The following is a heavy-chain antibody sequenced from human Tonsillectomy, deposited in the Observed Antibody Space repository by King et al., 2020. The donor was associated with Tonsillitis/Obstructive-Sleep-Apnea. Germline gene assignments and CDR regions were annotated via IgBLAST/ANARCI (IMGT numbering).Heavy chain of an antibody. V-gene: IGHV3-48*02. Sequence: QLVQSGGGLVQPGGSLRLSCAASGFTFSSYSMNWVRQAPGKGLEWVSYISSSSSTIYYAASVKGRFTISRDNAKNSLYLQRNSLRDEDTAVYYCARDTVFYSNPDYYYYYMDVWGKGTTVTVSS. CDR3: ARDTVFYSNPDYYYYYMDV. CDR2: ISSSSSTI. J-gene: IGHJ6*03. D-gene: IGHD4-11*01. CDR1: GFTFSSYS.